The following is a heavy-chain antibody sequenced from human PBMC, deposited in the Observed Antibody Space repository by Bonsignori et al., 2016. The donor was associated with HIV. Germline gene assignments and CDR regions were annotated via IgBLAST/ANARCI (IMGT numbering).Heavy chain of an antibody. V-gene: IGHV4-4*07. CDR3: ARDSGEQSTSYYYYYYYMDV. J-gene: IGHJ6*03. D-gene: IGHD1-26*01. CDR1: GGSISSYY. CDR2: IYTSGST. Sequence: SETLSLTCTVSGGSISSYYWSWIRQPAGKGLEWIGRIYTSGSTNYNPSLKSRVTMSVDTSKNQFSLKLSSVTAADTAVYYCARDSGEQSTSYYYYYYYMDVWGKGTTVTVSS.